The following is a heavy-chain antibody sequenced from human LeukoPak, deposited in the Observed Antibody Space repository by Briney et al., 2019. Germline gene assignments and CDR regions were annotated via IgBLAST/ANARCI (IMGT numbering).Heavy chain of an antibody. CDR2: ISAYNGNT. Sequence: ASVKVSCKASGDTFTSYGISWVRQAPGQGFEWMGWISAYNGNTNYAQKLQGRVTMTTDTSTSTAYMGLRSLRSDDTAVYYCARSSSWTSPFDYWGQGTLVTVSS. J-gene: IGHJ4*02. CDR3: ARSSSWTSPFDY. CDR1: GDTFTSYG. V-gene: IGHV1-18*01. D-gene: IGHD6-13*01.